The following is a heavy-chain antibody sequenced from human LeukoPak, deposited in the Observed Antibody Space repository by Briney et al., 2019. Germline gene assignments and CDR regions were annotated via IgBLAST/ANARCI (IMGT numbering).Heavy chain of an antibody. CDR2: ISYDGSNK. D-gene: IGHD3-9*01. Sequence: RGSLRLSCAASGFTFSSYAMHWVRQAPGKGLEWVAVISYDGSNKYYADSVKGRFTISRDNSKNTLYLQMNSLRAEDTAVYYCARPIKHMDVWGEGTAVTVSS. CDR1: GFTFSSYA. J-gene: IGHJ6*04. CDR3: ARPIKHMDV. V-gene: IGHV3-30-3*01.